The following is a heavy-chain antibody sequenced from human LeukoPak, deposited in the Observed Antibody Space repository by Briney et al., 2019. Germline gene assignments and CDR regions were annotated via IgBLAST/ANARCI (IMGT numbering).Heavy chain of an antibody. J-gene: IGHJ5*02. D-gene: IGHD6-13*01. Sequence: SETLSLTCTVSGGSVSSGSYDWSWIRQPPGNGLEWFGCVYYIGSTNYTPTHNSQVTISLDTSKNQYSLKLTSMSAADTAVYCCAREYRSTWTVREPNWFDPWGQGTLVTVSS. V-gene: IGHV4-61*01. CDR2: VYYIGST. CDR3: AREYRSTWTVREPNWFDP. CDR1: GGSVSSGSYD.